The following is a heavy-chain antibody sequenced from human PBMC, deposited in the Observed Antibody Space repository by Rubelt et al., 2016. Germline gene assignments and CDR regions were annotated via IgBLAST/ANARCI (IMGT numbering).Heavy chain of an antibody. CDR3: ARDGGWDTDVYFDY. CDR1: GFTFSSYA. J-gene: IGHJ4*02. CDR2: ISYDGSNK. Sequence: SCAGGGFTFSSYAMHWVRQAPGKGLEWVAVISYDGSNKYYADSVKGRFTISRDNSKNTLYLQMNSLRAEDTAVYYCARDGGWDTDVYFDYWGQGTLVTVSS. D-gene: IGHD1-26*01. V-gene: IGHV3-30*04.